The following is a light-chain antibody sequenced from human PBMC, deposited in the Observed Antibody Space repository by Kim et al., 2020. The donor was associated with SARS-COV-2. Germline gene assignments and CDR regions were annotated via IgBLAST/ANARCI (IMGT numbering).Light chain of an antibody. J-gene: IGLJ2*01. CDR1: NLGDKY. CDR2: QDK. V-gene: IGLV3-1*01. Sequence: VSPGQTASITCSGENLGDKYVCWYQQKPGQSPVLVIYQDKKRPSGIPERFSGSNSGNTATLTIGGTQAMDEADYYCQAWDSTSVVFGGGTKVTVL. CDR3: QAWDSTSVV.